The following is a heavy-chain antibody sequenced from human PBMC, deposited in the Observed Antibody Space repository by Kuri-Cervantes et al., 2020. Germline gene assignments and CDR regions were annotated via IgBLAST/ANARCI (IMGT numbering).Heavy chain of an antibody. V-gene: IGHV1-24*01. D-gene: IGHD5-12*01. Sequence: ASVKVSCKVSGYTLTELSMHWVRQAPGKGLEWMGGFDPEDGETIYAQKFQGRVTMTEDTSTDTAYMELRSLRSEDTAVYYCARDSVPYSGYDYGCAFDIWGQGTMVTVSS. CDR2: FDPEDGET. CDR1: GYTLTELS. J-gene: IGHJ3*02. CDR3: ARDSVPYSGYDYGCAFDI.